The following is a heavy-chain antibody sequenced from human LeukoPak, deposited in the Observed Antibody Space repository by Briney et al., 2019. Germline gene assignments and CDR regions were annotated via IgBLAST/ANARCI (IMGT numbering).Heavy chain of an antibody. Sequence: SLRLSCAASGFTFDDYAMRWVRHAPGKGLEWDSGISWNSGSIGYADSVKGRFTISRDNAKNSLYLQMDSLRAEDTALYYCAKDRRYYDSSGYYGPFDYWGQGTLVTVSS. CDR2: ISWNSGSI. V-gene: IGHV3-9*01. J-gene: IGHJ4*02. CDR3: AKDRRYYDSSGYYGPFDY. CDR1: GFTFDDYA. D-gene: IGHD3-22*01.